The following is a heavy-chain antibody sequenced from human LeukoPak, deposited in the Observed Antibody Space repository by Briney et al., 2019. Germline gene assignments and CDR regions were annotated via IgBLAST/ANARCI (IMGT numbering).Heavy chain of an antibody. CDR2: ISSSSSTI. CDR3: ARDSLDAFDI. J-gene: IGHJ3*02. V-gene: IGHV3-48*04. CDR1: GFTFSSHS. Sequence: GGSLRLSCAASGFTFSSHSMNWVRQAPGKGLEWVSYISSSSSTIYYADSVKGRFTISRDNAKNSLYLQMNSLRAEDTAVYYCARDSLDAFDIWGQGTMVTVSS.